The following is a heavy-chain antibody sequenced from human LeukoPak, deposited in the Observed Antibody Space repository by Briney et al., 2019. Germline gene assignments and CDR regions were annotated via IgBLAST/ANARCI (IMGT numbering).Heavy chain of an antibody. V-gene: IGHV4-34*01. Sequence: SETLSLTCAVYGGSFSGYYWSWIRQPPGKGLEWIGEINHSGSTNYNPSLKSRVTISVDTSKNQFSLKLSSVTAADTAVYYCARDGGSGSYYYYMDVWGKGTTVTISS. CDR2: INHSGST. CDR1: GGSFSGYY. J-gene: IGHJ6*03. D-gene: IGHD3-10*01. CDR3: ARDGGSGSYYYYMDV.